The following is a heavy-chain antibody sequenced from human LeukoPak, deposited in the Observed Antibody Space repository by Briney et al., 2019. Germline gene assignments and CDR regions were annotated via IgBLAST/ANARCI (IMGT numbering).Heavy chain of an antibody. J-gene: IGHJ5*02. Sequence: GGSLRLSCAASGFTFSSYGMNWVRQAPGKGLEWVSYVSSTSTTIYHADSVKGRFTISRDNAKSSLFLQMSSLRDGDTAVYYCARDPRDYGDFTGGSWGQGTLVTVSS. CDR1: GFTFSSYG. CDR2: VSSTSTTI. D-gene: IGHD4-17*01. V-gene: IGHV3-48*02. CDR3: ARDPRDYGDFTGGS.